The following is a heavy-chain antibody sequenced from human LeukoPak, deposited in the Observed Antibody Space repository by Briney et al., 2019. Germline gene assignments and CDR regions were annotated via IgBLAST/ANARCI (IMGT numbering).Heavy chain of an antibody. V-gene: IGHV3-30-3*01. D-gene: IGHD3-10*01. Sequence: GGSLRLSSAASGFTFSSYAMHWVRQAPGKGLEWVAVISYDGSNKYYADSVKGRFTISRDNSKNTLYLQMNSLRAEDTALYYCAKESAFRSGGVDYWGQGTLVTVSS. J-gene: IGHJ4*02. CDR1: GFTFSSYA. CDR3: AKESAFRSGGVDY. CDR2: ISYDGSNK.